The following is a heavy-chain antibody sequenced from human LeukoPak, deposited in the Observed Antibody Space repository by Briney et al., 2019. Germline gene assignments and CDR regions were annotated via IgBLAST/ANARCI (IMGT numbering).Heavy chain of an antibody. D-gene: IGHD6-6*01. CDR1: GFTFSSYA. J-gene: IGHJ4*02. Sequence: GGSLRLSCAASGFTFSSYAMSWVRQAPGKGLEWVSAISGSGGSIYYADSVKGRFTISRDNSKNTLYLQMNSLRAEDTAVYYCAKLLSSSHRFFDYWGQGTLVTVSS. CDR3: AKLLSSSHRFFDY. V-gene: IGHV3-23*01. CDR2: ISGSGGSI.